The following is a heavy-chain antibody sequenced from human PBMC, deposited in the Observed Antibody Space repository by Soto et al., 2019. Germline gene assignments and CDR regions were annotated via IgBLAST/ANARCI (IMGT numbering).Heavy chain of an antibody. D-gene: IGHD2-8*01. V-gene: IGHV3-23*01. CDR2: ISDGDDDT. CDR1: GFTFRKYA. J-gene: IGHJ4*02. CDR3: AKDGGVSARYFDT. Sequence: EVQLLESGGGLGQPGGSLRLSCTASGFTFRKYAMSWVRQAPGKGLEWISGISDGDDDTYYADSVRGRFTISRDNSKNTLYLQMNSLRGDDTAVYYCAKDGGVSARYFDTWGQGTLVTVSS.